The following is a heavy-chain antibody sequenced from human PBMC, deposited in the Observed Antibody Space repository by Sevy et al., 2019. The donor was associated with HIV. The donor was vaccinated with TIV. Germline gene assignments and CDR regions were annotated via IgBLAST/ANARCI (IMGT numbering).Heavy chain of an antibody. D-gene: IGHD3-22*01. CDR2: IKQDGNEK. Sequence: GGSLRLSCVASGFNLSPCWMTWVRQAPGKGLEWVANIKQDGNEKYYVDSVKGRFTVSRDNAKNALYLQMYSLRVEDTAVYFCASNTYHYDSNTYYPVYWGQGTRVTVSS. CDR3: ASNTYHYDSNTYYPVY. CDR1: GFNLSPCW. V-gene: IGHV3-7*01. J-gene: IGHJ4*02.